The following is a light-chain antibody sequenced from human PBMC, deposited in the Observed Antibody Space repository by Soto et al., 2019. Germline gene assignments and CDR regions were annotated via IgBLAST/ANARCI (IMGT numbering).Light chain of an antibody. J-gene: IGKJ1*01. CDR3: QQRATWPWT. CDR2: DTF. CDR1: QSIAIY. Sequence: IVLTQSPATLSFSPGERATLSCRAGQSIAIYLAWYQQKSGQSPRLLIYDTFNRAPGIPDRFSGSGYGTDFTLTSSSLETEDFAVSYCQQRATWPWTFGQGTTVEIK. V-gene: IGKV3-11*01.